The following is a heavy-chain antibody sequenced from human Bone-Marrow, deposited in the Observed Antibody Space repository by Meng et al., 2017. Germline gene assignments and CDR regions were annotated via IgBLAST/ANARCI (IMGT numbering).Heavy chain of an antibody. V-gene: IGHV4-34*01. CDR2: INHSGST. CDR3: ARLAYDSSGYWFDY. CDR1: DGSFSDYY. D-gene: IGHD3-22*01. J-gene: IGHJ4*02. Sequence: QVHLHQWGAGLLKPSETRSLTCAVYDGSFSDYYWSWIRQPPGKGLEWIGEINHSGSTNYNPSLKSRVTISVDTSKNQFSLKLSSVTAADTAVYYCARLAYDSSGYWFDYWGQGTLVTVSS.